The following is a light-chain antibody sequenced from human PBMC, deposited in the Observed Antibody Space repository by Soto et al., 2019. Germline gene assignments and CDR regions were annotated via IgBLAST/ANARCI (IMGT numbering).Light chain of an antibody. CDR3: QQYSTYPLT. J-gene: IGKJ4*01. V-gene: IGKV1-5*03. Sequence: DIQMTQSPSTLSASVGDRVTITCRASQSISTWLAWYQQKPGKAPKLLIYKASTLEGGVPSRFSGSGSETEFNITISSLHPDDFATYYCQQYSTYPLTFGGGTKVDIK. CDR2: KAS. CDR1: QSISTW.